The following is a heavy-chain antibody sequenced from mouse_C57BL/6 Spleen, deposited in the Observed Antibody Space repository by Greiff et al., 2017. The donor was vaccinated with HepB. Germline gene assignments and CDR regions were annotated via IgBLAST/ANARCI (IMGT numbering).Heavy chain of an antibody. Sequence: VQVVESEGGLVQPGSSMKLSCTASGFTFSDYYMAWVRQVPEKGLEWVANINYDGSSTYYLDSLKSRFIISRDNAKNILYLQMSSLKSEDTATYYCARGVTTGVFDYWGQGTTLTVSS. V-gene: IGHV5-16*01. CDR1: GFTFSDYY. D-gene: IGHD2-5*01. CDR2: INYDGSST. J-gene: IGHJ2*01. CDR3: ARGVTTGVFDY.